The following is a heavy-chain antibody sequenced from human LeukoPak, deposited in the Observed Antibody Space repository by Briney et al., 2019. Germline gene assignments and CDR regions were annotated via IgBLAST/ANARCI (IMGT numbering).Heavy chain of an antibody. D-gene: IGHD3-10*01. CDR2: IYYSGST. CDR3: AVIRNYYYYYGMDV. J-gene: IGHJ6*02. V-gene: IGHV4-39*01. Sequence: PSETLSLTCTVSGGSISSSSYYWSWIRQPPGRGLEGIVSIYYSGSTYYNPSRKSRVTISVDTSKNQFSLKLSSVTAADTAVYYCAVIRNYYYYYGMDVWGQGTTVTVSS. CDR1: GGSISSSSYY.